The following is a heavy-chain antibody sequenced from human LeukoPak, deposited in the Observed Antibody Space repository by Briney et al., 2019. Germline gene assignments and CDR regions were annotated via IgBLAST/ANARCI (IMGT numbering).Heavy chain of an antibody. V-gene: IGHV3-66*02. Sequence: GGSLRLSCAASGFTVSSNYMSWVRQAPGKGLEWVSVIYSGGSTYYADSVKGRFTISRDNSKNTLYLQMNSLRAEDTAVYYRARDLGDSSGYPTPGAFDIWGQGTMVTVSS. CDR3: ARDLGDSSGYPTPGAFDI. CDR2: IYSGGST. J-gene: IGHJ3*02. D-gene: IGHD3-22*01. CDR1: GFTVSSNY.